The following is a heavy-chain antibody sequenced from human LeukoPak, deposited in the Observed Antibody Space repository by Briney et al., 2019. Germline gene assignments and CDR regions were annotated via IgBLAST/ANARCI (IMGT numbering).Heavy chain of an antibody. CDR3: ARVQGDSSGYSADY. V-gene: IGHV3-21*01. CDR1: GFTFSSCS. D-gene: IGHD3-22*01. J-gene: IGHJ4*02. Sequence: PGGSLRLSCAASGFTFSSCSMNWVRQAPGKGLEWVSSISSSSSYIYYADSVKGRFTISRDNAKNSLYLQMNSLRAEDTAVYYCARVQGDSSGYSADYWGQGTLVTVSS. CDR2: ISSSSSYI.